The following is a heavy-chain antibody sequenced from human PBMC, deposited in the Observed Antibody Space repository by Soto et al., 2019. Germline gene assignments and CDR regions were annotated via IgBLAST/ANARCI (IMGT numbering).Heavy chain of an antibody. CDR1: GYTFTSYG. Sequence: QVQLVQSGPDLKRPGASMKVSCKASGYTFTSYGISWVRQAPGQGREWMAWISPLKGRTQYSQKAQGRVTLSTDTSSNTAYMEMTTLRVGDTAVYYCAMDYGDRPEYFKHWGQGTLVTVS. J-gene: IGHJ1*01. CDR2: ISPLKGRT. D-gene: IGHD4-17*01. CDR3: AMDYGDRPEYFKH. V-gene: IGHV1-18*04.